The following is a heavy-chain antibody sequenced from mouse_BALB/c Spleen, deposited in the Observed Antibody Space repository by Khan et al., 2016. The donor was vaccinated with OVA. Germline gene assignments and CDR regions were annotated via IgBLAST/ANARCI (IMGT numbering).Heavy chain of an antibody. CDR1: GYSITSEYA. D-gene: IGHD2-4*01. J-gene: IGHJ3*01. Sequence: EVKLEESGPGLVKPSPSLSLTCTVTGYSITSEYAWNWIRQFPGNKLEWMGYINSSGNTRFNPSLKRRTSITRDTSKNQFFLQLNSVTTEDTATYYCARKDYYDYDPFPYWGQGTLVTVSA. CDR3: ARKDYYDYDPFPY. CDR2: INSSGNT. V-gene: IGHV3-2*02.